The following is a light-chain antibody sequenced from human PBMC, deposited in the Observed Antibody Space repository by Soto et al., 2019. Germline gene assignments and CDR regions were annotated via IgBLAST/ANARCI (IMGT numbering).Light chain of an antibody. CDR2: ATS. J-gene: IGKJ1*01. V-gene: IGKV1-39*01. Sequence: DIQMTQSPSSLSASVGDRVTITCRASQTISSYLNWYQQKPGRAPKLLIYATSNLQSGVPSRFSGTQAGTDFTLTISSLQPEDSATYYCQQSYIGSWTFGQGTKVEI. CDR1: QTISSY. CDR3: QQSYIGSWT.